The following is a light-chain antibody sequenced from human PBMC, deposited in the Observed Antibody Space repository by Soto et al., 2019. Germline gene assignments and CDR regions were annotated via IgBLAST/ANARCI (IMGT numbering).Light chain of an antibody. V-gene: IGKV3-15*01. CDR1: QSVSSN. Sequence: EIVMTQSPATLSVSPGERATLSCRASQSVSSNLAWYQQKPGQAPRLLIYGASTRATGIPARFSGSGSGTEFTLTISSLPSEDFAVYSCQQYNNWHTFGGGTKVEIK. J-gene: IGKJ4*01. CDR2: GAS. CDR3: QQYNNWHT.